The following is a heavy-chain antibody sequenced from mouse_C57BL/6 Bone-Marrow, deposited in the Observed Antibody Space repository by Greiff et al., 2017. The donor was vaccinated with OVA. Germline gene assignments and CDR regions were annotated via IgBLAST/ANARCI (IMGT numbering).Heavy chain of an antibody. J-gene: IGHJ2*01. CDR3: ARDTVVANNYFDY. CDR1: GYTFTSYW. CDR2: IYPGSGST. Sequence: QVQLQQPGAELVKPGASVKMSCKASGYTFTSYWITWVKQRPGQGLEWIGDIYPGSGSTNYNEKFKSKATLTVDTSSSTAYMQLSSLTSEDSAFYYCARDTVVANNYFDYWGQGTTLTVSS. D-gene: IGHD1-1*01. V-gene: IGHV1-55*01.